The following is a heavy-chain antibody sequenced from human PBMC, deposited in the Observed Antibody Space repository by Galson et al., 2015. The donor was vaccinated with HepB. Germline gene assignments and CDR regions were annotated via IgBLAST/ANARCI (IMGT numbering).Heavy chain of an antibody. CDR2: IYYSGST. J-gene: IGHJ5*02. D-gene: IGHD1-26*01. CDR3: ARHSGVGARRPNWFDP. CDR1: GGSISSSSYY. V-gene: IGHV4-39*01. Sequence: ETLSLTCTVSGGSISSSSYYWGWIRQPPGKGLEWIGSIYYSGSTYYNPSLKSRVTISVDTSKNQFSLKLSSVTAADTAVYYCARHSGVGARRPNWFDPWGQGTLVTVSS.